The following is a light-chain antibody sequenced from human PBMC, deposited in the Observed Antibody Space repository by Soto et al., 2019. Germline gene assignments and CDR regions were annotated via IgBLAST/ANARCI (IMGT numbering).Light chain of an antibody. J-gene: IGKJ2*01. CDR1: QSVSSSY. Sequence: EIVLTQSPGTLSLSPGERATLSCRASQSVSSSYLAWYQQKPGQAPRLLIYGASSRATGIPDRFSGSGSGRDFTLTISRLEPDDFAVFYCQQYGSSPNTFGQGTKLEIK. V-gene: IGKV3-20*01. CDR2: GAS. CDR3: QQYGSSPNT.